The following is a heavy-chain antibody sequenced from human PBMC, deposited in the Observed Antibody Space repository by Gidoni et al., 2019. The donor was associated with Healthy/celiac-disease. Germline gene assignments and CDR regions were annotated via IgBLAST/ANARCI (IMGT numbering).Heavy chain of an antibody. D-gene: IGHD6-19*01. CDR2: ISYDGSNK. V-gene: IGHV3-30-3*01. J-gene: IGHJ6*02. CDR1: GFTFSSYA. Sequence: QVQLVESGGGVVQPGRSLRLSCAASGFTFSSYAMHWVRQAPGKGLEWVAVISYDGSNKYYADSVKGRFTISRDNSKNTLYLQMNSLRAEDTAVYYCARVAADPYYYYYGMDVWGQGTTVTVSS. CDR3: ARVAADPYYYYYGMDV.